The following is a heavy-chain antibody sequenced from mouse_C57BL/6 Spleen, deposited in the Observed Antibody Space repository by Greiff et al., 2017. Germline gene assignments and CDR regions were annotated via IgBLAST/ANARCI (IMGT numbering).Heavy chain of an antibody. CDR1: GYAFSSSW. CDR3: ATYWTVDY. V-gene: IGHV1-82*01. CDR2: IYPGDGDT. Sequence: VQLQESGPELVKPGASVKISCKASGYAFSSSWMNWVKQRPGKGLEWIGRIYPGDGDTNSNGKFKGKATLTADKSSSTAYMQLSSLTSEDSAVYFCATYWTVDYWGQGTTLKFSS. J-gene: IGHJ2*01. D-gene: IGHD1-1*01.